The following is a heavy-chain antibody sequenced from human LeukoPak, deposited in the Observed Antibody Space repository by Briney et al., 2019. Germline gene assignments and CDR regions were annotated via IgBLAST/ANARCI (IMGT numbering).Heavy chain of an antibody. D-gene: IGHD5-18*01. V-gene: IGHV3-20*04. CDR2: INWNGGST. CDR1: GFTFSSYA. Sequence: PGGSLRLSCAASGFTFSSYAMSWVRQAPGKGLEWVSGINWNGGSTGYADSMKGRFTISRDNAKNSLYLQMNSLRAEDTALYYCARDVYSYAFDIWGQGTMVTVSS. J-gene: IGHJ3*02. CDR3: ARDVYSYAFDI.